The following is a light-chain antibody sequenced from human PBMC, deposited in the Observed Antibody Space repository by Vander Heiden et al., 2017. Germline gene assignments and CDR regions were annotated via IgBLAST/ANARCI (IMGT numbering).Light chain of an antibody. CDR3: QQYNDWPWT. V-gene: IGKV3-15*01. J-gene: IGKJ1*01. CDR2: GAS. Sequence: PATLSVSPGEGATLSCRASQSVSSNLAWYQQKPGQAPRLLIYGASTRATGIPVRFSGSGSGTESTLTISSLQSEDFAVYYCQQYNDWPWTFGEGTKVEIK. CDR1: QSVSSN.